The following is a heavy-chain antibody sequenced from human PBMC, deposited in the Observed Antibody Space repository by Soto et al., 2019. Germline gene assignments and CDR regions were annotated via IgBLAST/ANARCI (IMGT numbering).Heavy chain of an antibody. Sequence: QVQLVESGGGLVKPGGSLRLSCAASGFTFSDYYMSWIRQAPGKGLEWVSYINSSSSYTNYADSVKGRFTISRDNAKNSLYLQMNSLRAEDTAVYYCARTIAAAGGRRDFDLWGRGTPVTVSS. CDR3: ARTIAAAGGRRDFDL. CDR1: GFTFSDYY. V-gene: IGHV3-11*05. CDR2: INSSSSYT. D-gene: IGHD6-13*01. J-gene: IGHJ2*01.